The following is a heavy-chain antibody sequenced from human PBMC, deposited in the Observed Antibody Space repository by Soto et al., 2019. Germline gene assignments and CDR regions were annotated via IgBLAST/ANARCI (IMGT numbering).Heavy chain of an antibody. V-gene: IGHV1-8*01. D-gene: IGHD2-2*01. Sequence: ASVKVSCKASGYSFTNYDINWVRQATGQGLEWMGWMNPNSANTGYAQKFQGRVTMTRDTSINTAYLELSSLRSDDTALYYCVWGEGYCSSASCYDYWGQGTPVTVSS. J-gene: IGHJ4*02. CDR2: MNPNSANT. CDR3: VWGEGYCSSASCYDY. CDR1: GYSFTNYD.